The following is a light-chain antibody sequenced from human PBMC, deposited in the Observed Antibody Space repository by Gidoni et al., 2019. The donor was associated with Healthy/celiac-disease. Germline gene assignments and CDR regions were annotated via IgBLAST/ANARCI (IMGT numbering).Light chain of an antibody. J-gene: IGLJ3*02. Sequence: SVLTQPPSASGTPGQRVTISCSGSSSNIGSNYVYWYQQLPGTAPKLLIYRNNQLPSGVPGRFSGSKSGTSASLAISGLRSEDEADYYCAAWDDSLSGWVFGGGTKLTVL. CDR3: AAWDDSLSGWV. V-gene: IGLV1-47*01. CDR2: RNN. CDR1: SSNIGSNY.